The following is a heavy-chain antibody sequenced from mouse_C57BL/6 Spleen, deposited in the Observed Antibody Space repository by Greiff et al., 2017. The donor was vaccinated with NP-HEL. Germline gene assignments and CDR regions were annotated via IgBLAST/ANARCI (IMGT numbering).Heavy chain of an antibody. D-gene: IGHD2-4*01. Sequence: VMLVESGPGLVQPSQSLSITCTVSGFSLTSYGVHWVRQSPGKGLEWLGVIWRGGSTDYNAAFMSRLSITKDNSKSQVFFKMNSLQADDTAIYYCAIYDYDDYYAMDYWGQGTSVTVSS. J-gene: IGHJ4*01. CDR3: AIYDYDDYYAMDY. V-gene: IGHV2-5*01. CDR1: GFSLTSYG. CDR2: IWRGGST.